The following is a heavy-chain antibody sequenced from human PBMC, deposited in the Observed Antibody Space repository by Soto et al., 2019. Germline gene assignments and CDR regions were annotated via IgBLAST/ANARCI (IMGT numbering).Heavy chain of an antibody. CDR2: ISYDGSNK. V-gene: IGHV3-30-3*02. CDR3: AKDSSRATNYYYYGMDV. CDR1: GFTFSSYA. Sequence: PGGSLRLSCAASGFTFSSYAMHWVRQAPGKGLEWVAVISYDGSNKYYADSVKGRFTISRDNSKNTLYLQMNSLRAEDTAVYYCAKDSSRATNYYYYGMDVWGQGTTVTVSS. J-gene: IGHJ6*02. D-gene: IGHD6-13*01.